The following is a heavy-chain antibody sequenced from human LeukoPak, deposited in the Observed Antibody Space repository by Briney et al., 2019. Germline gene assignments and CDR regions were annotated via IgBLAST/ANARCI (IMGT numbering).Heavy chain of an antibody. CDR1: GYSFTSYW. CDR3: TRAPPGMTMMTDY. V-gene: IGHV1-18*04. Sequence: GESLKISCKGSGYSFTSYWIGWVRQAPGQGLEWMGWVSTNDGNTVYAQRLQGRVTMTTDTSTSVAYMELRSLTSDDTAAYYCTRAPPGMTMMTDYWGQGTLVTVSS. D-gene: IGHD3-22*01. J-gene: IGHJ4*02. CDR2: VSTNDGNT.